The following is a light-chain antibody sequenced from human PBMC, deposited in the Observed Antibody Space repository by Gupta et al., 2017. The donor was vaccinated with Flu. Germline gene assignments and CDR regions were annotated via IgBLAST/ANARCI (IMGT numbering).Light chain of an antibody. CDR1: QSLLQSNGYTY. J-gene: IGKJ3*01. Sequence: TSSQSLLQSNGYTYLDWYLQKPGQPPQLLIYLGSHRASGVPDRFSGSGSGTDFTLKISRVEAEDVGVYYCMQGLQTRPLVAFGPGTKVDIK. V-gene: IGKV2-28*01. CDR2: LGS. CDR3: MQGLQTRPLVA.